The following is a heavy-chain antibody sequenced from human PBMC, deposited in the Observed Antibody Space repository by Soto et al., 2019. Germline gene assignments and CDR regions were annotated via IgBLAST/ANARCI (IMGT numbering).Heavy chain of an antibody. CDR3: AKYSHSGEWFFGDAFDI. CDR1: GFTFSSYA. CDR2: ISGSGGST. Sequence: GGSLRLSCAASGFTFSSYAMSWVRQAPGKGLEWVSAISGSGGSTYYADSVKGRFTISRDNSKNTLYLQMNSLRAEDTAVYYCAKYSHSGEWFFGDAFDIWGQGTMVTVSS. D-gene: IGHD3-3*01. V-gene: IGHV3-23*01. J-gene: IGHJ3*02.